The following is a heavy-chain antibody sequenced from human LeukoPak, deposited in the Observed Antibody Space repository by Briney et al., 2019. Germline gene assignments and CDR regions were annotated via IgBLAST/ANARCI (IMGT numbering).Heavy chain of an antibody. CDR2: IIPIFGTA. CDR1: GGTFSSYA. CDR3: ARGPGGNSFLDGDWFDP. D-gene: IGHD4-23*01. Sequence: SVKVSCKASGGTFSSYAISWVRQAPGQGLEWIGGIIPIFGTANYAQKFQGRVTITTDESTSTAYMELSSLRSEDTAVYYCARGPGGNSFLDGDWFDPWGQGTLVTVSS. V-gene: IGHV1-69*05. J-gene: IGHJ5*02.